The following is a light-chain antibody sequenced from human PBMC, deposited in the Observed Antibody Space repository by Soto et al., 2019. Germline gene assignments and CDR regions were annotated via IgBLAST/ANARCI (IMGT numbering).Light chain of an antibody. J-gene: IGLJ2*01. CDR3: NSYTSSSTRV. V-gene: IGLV2-14*01. CDR2: DVS. CDR1: SSDVGGYNY. Sequence: QSVLTQPASVSGSPGQSITISCTGTSSDVGGYNYVSWYQQHPGKAPKLMIYDVSNRPSGVSNRFSGSKSGNTASLTISRLQAEDEADYYCNSYTSSSTRVFGGGTQLTVL.